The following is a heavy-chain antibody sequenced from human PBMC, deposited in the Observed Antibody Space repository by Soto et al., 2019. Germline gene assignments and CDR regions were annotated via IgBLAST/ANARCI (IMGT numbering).Heavy chain of an antibody. CDR2: INAGNGNT. CDR1: GYTFTSYA. Sequence: QVQLVQSGAEEKKPGASVKVSCKASGYTFTSYAMHWVRQAPGQRLEWMGWINAGNGNTKYSQKFQGRVTITRDTSASTAYMELSSLRSEDTAVYYCARSSGWYVWFDHWGQGTLVTVSS. V-gene: IGHV1-3*05. J-gene: IGHJ5*02. CDR3: ARSSGWYVWFDH. D-gene: IGHD6-13*01.